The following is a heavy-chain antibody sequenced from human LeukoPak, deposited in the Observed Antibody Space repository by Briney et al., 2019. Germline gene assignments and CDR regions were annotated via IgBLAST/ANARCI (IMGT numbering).Heavy chain of an antibody. CDR1: GFILHWFE. J-gene: IGHJ6*02. Sequence: PGGSLEPSRSASGFILHWFEMKLVRQGSGEGLGLVSANCGCGGSTYYADSVKGRFTISRDNSKNTLYLQMNSLRAEDTAVYYCATLRGTSSWFDYYYYGMDVWGQGTTVTVSS. CDR3: ATLRGTSSWFDYYYYGMDV. D-gene: IGHD6-13*01. CDR2: NCGCGGST. V-gene: IGHV3-23*01.